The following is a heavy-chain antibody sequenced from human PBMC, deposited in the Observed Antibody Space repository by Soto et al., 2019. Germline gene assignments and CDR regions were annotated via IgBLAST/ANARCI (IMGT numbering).Heavy chain of an antibody. V-gene: IGHV4-34*01. D-gene: IGHD6-13*01. J-gene: IGHJ6*03. Sequence: SETLSVTCAVYGGSFSGYYLSWIRQHPGKGLEWIGEINHSGSTNYNPSLKSRLTISVDTSKNQFSLKLSSVTAADTAVYYCASKQQLVRWGRYYYYMDVWGKGTTVTVSS. CDR2: INHSGST. CDR1: GGSFSGYY. CDR3: ASKQQLVRWGRYYYYMDV.